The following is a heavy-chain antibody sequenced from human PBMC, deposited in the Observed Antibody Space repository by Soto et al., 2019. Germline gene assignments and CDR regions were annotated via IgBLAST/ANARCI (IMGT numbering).Heavy chain of an antibody. Sequence: PGGSLRLSCAASGFTFSSYGMHWVRQAPGKGLEWVAVISYDGSNKYYADSVKGRFTISRDNSKNTLYLQMNSLRAEDTAVYYCAKGYYYDSSGYDIWGQGT. D-gene: IGHD3-22*01. J-gene: IGHJ4*02. CDR3: AKGYYYDSSGYDI. CDR2: ISYDGSNK. CDR1: GFTFSSYG. V-gene: IGHV3-30*18.